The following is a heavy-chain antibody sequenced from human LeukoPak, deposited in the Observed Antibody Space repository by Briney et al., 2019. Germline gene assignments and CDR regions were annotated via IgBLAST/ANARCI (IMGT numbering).Heavy chain of an antibody. CDR1: GFTFSSYS. V-gene: IGHV3-21*04. CDR2: ISSSSSYI. Sequence: GGSLRLSCAASGFTFSSYSMNWVRQAPGKGLEWVSSISSSSSYIYYADSVKGRFTTSRDNSKNTLYLQMNSLRAEDTAVYYCARDKSAIGDLGFDPWGQGTLVTVSS. CDR3: ARDKSAIGDLGFDP. J-gene: IGHJ5*02. D-gene: IGHD3-10*01.